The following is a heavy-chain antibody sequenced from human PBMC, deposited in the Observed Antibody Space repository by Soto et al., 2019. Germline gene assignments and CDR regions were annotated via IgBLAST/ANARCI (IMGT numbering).Heavy chain of an antibody. Sequence: QMQLLQSGAEVKKTGSSVKISCKTSGWIFSFQYLHWVRQAPGQGLEWLGWITPYNDNVKYAQHVQARISLTSDHSVTPLFRELRNLRSEDTGLYYCARSATSGDQHFIDSWGQGTLVPVSS. CDR3: ARSATSGDQHFIDS. D-gene: IGHD7-27*01. CDR2: ITPYNDNV. J-gene: IGHJ4*02. CDR1: GWIFSFQY. V-gene: IGHV1-45*02.